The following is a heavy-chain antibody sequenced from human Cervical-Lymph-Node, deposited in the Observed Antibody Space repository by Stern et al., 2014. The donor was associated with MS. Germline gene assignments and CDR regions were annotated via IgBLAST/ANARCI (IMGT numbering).Heavy chain of an antibody. Sequence: VQLVESGAEVRKPGASVKVSCKASGYTFISYGISWVRQAPGQGLEWMGWVSAYNGNTNYAEKFHGRVTMNTETSTSTAYMELRSLRSDDTAVYYCVRAREGRYYYDSSGYYEYWGQGALVTVSS. V-gene: IGHV1-18*01. CDR2: VSAYNGNT. CDR1: GYTFISYG. D-gene: IGHD3-22*01. CDR3: VRAREGRYYYDSSGYYEY. J-gene: IGHJ4*02.